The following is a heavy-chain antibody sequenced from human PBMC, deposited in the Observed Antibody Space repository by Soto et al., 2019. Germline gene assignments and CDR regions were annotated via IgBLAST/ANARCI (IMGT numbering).Heavy chain of an antibody. Sequence: GGSLRLSCAASGFTFSSYDMHWVRQATGKGLEWVSAIGTAGDTYYPGSVKGRFTISRENAKNSLYLQMNSLRAEDTAVYYCARERSEDYYYYGMDVWGQGTTVTVSS. CDR1: GFTFSSYD. J-gene: IGHJ6*02. CDR3: ARERSEDYYYYGMDV. V-gene: IGHV3-13*01. CDR2: IGTAGDT.